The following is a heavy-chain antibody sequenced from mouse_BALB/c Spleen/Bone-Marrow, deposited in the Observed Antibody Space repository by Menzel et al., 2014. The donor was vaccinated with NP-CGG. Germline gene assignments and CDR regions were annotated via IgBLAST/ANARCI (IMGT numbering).Heavy chain of an antibody. D-gene: IGHD1-1*01. CDR3: ARLGCYSRFAY. J-gene: IGHJ3*01. CDR1: GFDFSRYW. CDR2: INPDSSTI. Sequence: EVQLVESGGGLVQPGGSLKLSCATSGFDFSRYWMSWVRQAPGKGLEWIGEINPDSSTINYTPSLTDKFIISRDNAKNTLDLQLSRVRSEDTALDYCARLGCYSRFAYWGQGTLVTVSA. V-gene: IGHV4-1*02.